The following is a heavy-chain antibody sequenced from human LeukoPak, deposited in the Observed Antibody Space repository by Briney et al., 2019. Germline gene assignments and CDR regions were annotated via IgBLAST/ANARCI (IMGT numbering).Heavy chain of an antibody. J-gene: IGHJ3*02. Sequence: SVQVSCQASGGPFSSYAISWVRPAPGQGLEWMGGIIPIFGTANYAQKFQGRVTITTDESTSTAYMELSSLRSEDTAVYYCARETYRGGAFDIWGQGTMVTVSS. D-gene: IGHD1-14*01. CDR2: IIPIFGTA. V-gene: IGHV1-69*05. CDR3: ARETYRGGAFDI. CDR1: GGPFSSYA.